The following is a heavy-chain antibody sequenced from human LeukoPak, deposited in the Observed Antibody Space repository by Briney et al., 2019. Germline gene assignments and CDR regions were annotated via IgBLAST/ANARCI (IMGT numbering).Heavy chain of an antibody. V-gene: IGHV3-23*01. Sequence: GGSLRLSCAASGFTFSSYAMSWVRQAPGKGLEWVSGISGSGGSTYYADSVKGRFTISRDNSKNTLYLQMNSLRAEDTAVYYCARDKYASSGYYYDEAFDIWGQGTMVTVSS. CDR2: ISGSGGST. CDR1: GFTFSSYA. D-gene: IGHD3-22*01. CDR3: ARDKYASSGYYYDEAFDI. J-gene: IGHJ3*02.